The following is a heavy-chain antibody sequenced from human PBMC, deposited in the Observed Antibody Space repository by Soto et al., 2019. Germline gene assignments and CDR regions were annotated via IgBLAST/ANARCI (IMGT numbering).Heavy chain of an antibody. CDR2: INHSGST. J-gene: IGHJ6*02. V-gene: IGHV4-34*01. D-gene: IGHD3-22*01. Sequence: PSETLSLTCAVYCGSFSGYYWSWIRQPPGKGLEWIGEINHSGSTNYNPSLKSRVTISVDTSKNQFSLKLSSVTAADTAVYYCARVTIVVALLRYYYYGMDVWGQGTTVTVSS. CDR1: CGSFSGYY. CDR3: ARVTIVVALLRYYYYGMDV.